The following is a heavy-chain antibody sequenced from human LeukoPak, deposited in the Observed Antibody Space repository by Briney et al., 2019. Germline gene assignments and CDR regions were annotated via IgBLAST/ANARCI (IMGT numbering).Heavy chain of an antibody. D-gene: IGHD6-19*01. Sequence: SESLSLTCAVSGYSISSGYYWGWIRQPPGKGLEWIGSIYHSGSTYYNPSLKSRVTISVDTSKNQFSLKLSSVTAADTAVYYCARHVLQWLVFGYWGQGTLVTVSS. V-gene: IGHV4-38-2*01. CDR3: ARHVLQWLVFGY. CDR2: IYHSGST. CDR1: GYSISSGYY. J-gene: IGHJ4*02.